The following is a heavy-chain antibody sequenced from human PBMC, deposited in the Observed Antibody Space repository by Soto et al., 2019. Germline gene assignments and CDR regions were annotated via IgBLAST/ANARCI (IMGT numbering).Heavy chain of an antibody. CDR1: GYTFTSYG. J-gene: IGHJ4*02. CDR3: ARDEAMVRGVIPFDY. V-gene: IGHV1-18*01. Sequence: QVQLVQSGAEVKKPGASVKVSCKASGYTFTSYGISWVRQAPGQGLEGMGWISAYNGNTNYAQKLQSRVTMTTATSTSTAYMELRSLRSDDTAVYYCARDEAMVRGVIPFDYWGQGTLVTVSS. D-gene: IGHD3-10*01. CDR2: ISAYNGNT.